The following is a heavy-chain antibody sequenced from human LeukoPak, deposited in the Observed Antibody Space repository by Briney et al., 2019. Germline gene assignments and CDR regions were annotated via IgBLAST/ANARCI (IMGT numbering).Heavy chain of an antibody. CDR1: GYTFTSYD. CDR3: ARVLRYFDWLLSDYYYYMDV. D-gene: IGHD3-9*01. V-gene: IGHV1-8*01. J-gene: IGHJ6*03. Sequence: ASVKVSCKASGYTFTSYDINWVRQPTAQGLEWMGWMNPNSGNTHYAHKFQGRVTITRKTPISEAYMELSSMRSEDTAVYYCARVLRYFDWLLSDYYYYMDVWGKGTTVTISS. CDR2: MNPNSGNT.